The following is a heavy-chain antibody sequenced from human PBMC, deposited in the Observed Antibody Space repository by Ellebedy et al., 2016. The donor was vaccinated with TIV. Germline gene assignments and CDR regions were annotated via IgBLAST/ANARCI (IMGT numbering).Heavy chain of an antibody. D-gene: IGHD3-10*01. J-gene: IGHJ6*02. CDR3: ARDGHYYDSGSYSVYGMDV. CDR2: IWYDESNE. V-gene: IGHV3-33*08. Sequence: PGGSLRLSCEASGFTFRNAWMNWVRQAPGKGLEWVAVIWYDESNEYYADSVKGRFTISRDNSKNTLYLQMNSLRAEDTAVYYCARDGHYYDSGSYSVYGMDVWGQGTTVTVSS. CDR1: GFTFRNAW.